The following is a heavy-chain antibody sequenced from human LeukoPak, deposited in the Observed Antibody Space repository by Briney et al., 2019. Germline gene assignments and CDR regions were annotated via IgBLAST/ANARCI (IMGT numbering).Heavy chain of an antibody. CDR1: GFTFTSNW. CDR2: IKQDGSER. V-gene: IGHV3-7*01. J-gene: IGHJ4*02. D-gene: IGHD2-15*01. CDR3: ARVNVYCSGGSCQYYLDY. Sequence: GGSLRLSCADSGFTFTSNWMSWVRQAPGKGLEWVAKIKQDGSERYYVDSVKGRFTISRDNAKSSLYLQMNSLRVEDTAVYYCARVNVYCSGGSCQYYLDYWGQGTLVTVSS.